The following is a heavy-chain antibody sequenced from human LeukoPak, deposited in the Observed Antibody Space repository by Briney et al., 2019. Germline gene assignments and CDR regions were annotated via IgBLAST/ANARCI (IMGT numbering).Heavy chain of an antibody. V-gene: IGHV4-59*02. CDR1: GGSVSGHY. CDR3: AREASGSYDY. J-gene: IGHJ4*02. CDR2: IYYSGST. Sequence: GTLSLTCALSGGSVSGHYRSWIPEPLGKGLEWIGYIYYSGSTNYNPSLKSRVTISVDTSKNQFSLKLSSVTAADTAVYYCAREASGSYDYWGQGTLVTVSS. D-gene: IGHD1-26*01.